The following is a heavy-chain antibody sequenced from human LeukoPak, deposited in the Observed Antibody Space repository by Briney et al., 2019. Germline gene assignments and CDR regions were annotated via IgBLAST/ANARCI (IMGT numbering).Heavy chain of an antibody. CDR3: ARATDEVDTTHLGY. Sequence: SETLSLTCAVYGGSFSGYYWSWIRQPPGKGLELIGEINHSGRTNYNPSLKSRVTISVDTSKNQFSLKLSSVTAADTAVYYCARATDEVDTTHLGYWGQGTLVTVSS. D-gene: IGHD5-18*01. CDR1: GGSFSGYY. V-gene: IGHV4-34*01. CDR2: INHSGRT. J-gene: IGHJ4*02.